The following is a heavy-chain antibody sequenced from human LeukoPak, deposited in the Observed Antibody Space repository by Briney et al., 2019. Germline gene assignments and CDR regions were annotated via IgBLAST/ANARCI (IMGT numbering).Heavy chain of an antibody. CDR1: GFTFTTYA. V-gene: IGHV3-23*01. CDR2: ISGSGDYT. D-gene: IGHD1-26*01. J-gene: IGHJ4*02. Sequence: GGSLRLSCAASGFTFTTYAMSWVRQAPGKGLEWLSAISGSGDYTYYTDSVKGRFTISRDKSKNTLYLQMNSLRVEDTALYYCARVIGGNYGGDYWGQGTLVTVSS. CDR3: ARVIGGNYGGDY.